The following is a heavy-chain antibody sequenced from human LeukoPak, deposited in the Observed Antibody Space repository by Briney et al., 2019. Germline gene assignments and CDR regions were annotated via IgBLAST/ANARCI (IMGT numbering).Heavy chain of an antibody. D-gene: IGHD2-2*01. V-gene: IGHV1-18*01. Sequence: ASVKVSCKASGYTFTSYGISWVRQAPGQGLEWMGWISAYNGNTNYAQKLQGRVTMTTDTSTSTAYMELRSLRSDDTAVYYCARDPDVVPAALDWFDPWGQGTLVTVSS. J-gene: IGHJ5*02. CDR2: ISAYNGNT. CDR1: GYTFTSYG. CDR3: ARDPDVVPAALDWFDP.